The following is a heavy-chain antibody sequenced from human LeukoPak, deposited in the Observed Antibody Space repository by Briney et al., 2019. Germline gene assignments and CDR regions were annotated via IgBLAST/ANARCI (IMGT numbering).Heavy chain of an antibody. CDR3: ARGAVLLWFGELDY. CDR2: IYSGGST. CDR1: GFTVSSNY. D-gene: IGHD3-10*01. Sequence: GGSLRLSCAASGFTVSSNYMSWVRQAPGKGLEWVSVIYSGGSTYYADSVKGRFTISRDNSKNTLYLQMNSPRAEDTAVYYCARGAVLLWFGELDYWGQGTLVTVSS. J-gene: IGHJ4*02. V-gene: IGHV3-66*01.